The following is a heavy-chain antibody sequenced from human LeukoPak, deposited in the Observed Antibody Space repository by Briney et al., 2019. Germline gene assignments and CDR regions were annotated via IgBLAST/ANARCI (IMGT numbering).Heavy chain of an antibody. CDR3: ARGPDVDGYIHAPFDY. D-gene: IGHD5-24*01. J-gene: IGHJ4*02. V-gene: IGHV3-53*01. CDR1: VWTISRQY. CDR2: SYSGGSN. Sequence: PGRSLRISCASSVWTISRQYMRWVRQTPGKGLRWSAASYSGGSNYYADSVEGRFTISRDNSKSMLFLQMNSLRADDTAVYYCARGPDVDGYIHAPFDYWGQGALVSVSS.